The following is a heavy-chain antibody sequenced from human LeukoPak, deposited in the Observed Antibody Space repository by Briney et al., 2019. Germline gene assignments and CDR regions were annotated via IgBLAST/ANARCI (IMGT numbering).Heavy chain of an antibody. V-gene: IGHV1-2*02. CDR1: GYTFIGYY. CDR3: ARDRGKVVIATYWYFDL. CDR2: INPNSGGT. D-gene: IGHD3-22*01. Sequence: ASVKVSCKASGYTFIGYYMHWVRQAPGQGLEWMGWINPNSGGTNYAQIFQGRVTMTRDTSTSTVYMELTSLRSEDTAVYYCARDRGKVVIATYWYFDLWGRGTLVTVSS. J-gene: IGHJ2*01.